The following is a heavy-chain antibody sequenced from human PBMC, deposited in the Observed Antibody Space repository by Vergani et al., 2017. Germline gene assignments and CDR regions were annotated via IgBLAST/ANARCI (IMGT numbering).Heavy chain of an antibody. Sequence: EVQLVESGGGLVQPGGSLRLSCAASGFTFSSSSMNWVRQAPGKGLEWVSYISSSSSTIYYADSVKGRFTISRENAKNSLYLQMNSLRAEDPAVDYCARCVGGAVPMGEDAFDIWGQGTMVTVSS. CDR1: GFTFSSSS. J-gene: IGHJ3*02. CDR2: ISSSSSTI. D-gene: IGHD3-16*01. V-gene: IGHV3-48*01. CDR3: ARCVGGAVPMGEDAFDI.